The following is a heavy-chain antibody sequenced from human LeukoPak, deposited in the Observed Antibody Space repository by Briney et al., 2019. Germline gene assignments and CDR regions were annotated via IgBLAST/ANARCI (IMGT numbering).Heavy chain of an antibody. Sequence: TSETLSLTCTVSGGSVSSYYWSWIRQPPGKGLEWIGYIYYSGSTNYNPSLKSRVTISVDTSKNQFSLKLSSVTAADTAVYYCARGGRNWFDPWGQGTLVTVSS. J-gene: IGHJ5*02. D-gene: IGHD1-1*01. V-gene: IGHV4-59*02. CDR2: IYYSGST. CDR3: ARGGRNWFDP. CDR1: GGSVSSYY.